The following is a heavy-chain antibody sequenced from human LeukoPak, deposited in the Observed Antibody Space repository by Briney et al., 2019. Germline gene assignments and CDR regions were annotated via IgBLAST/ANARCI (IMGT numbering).Heavy chain of an antibody. V-gene: IGHV1-2*02. CDR2: INPNSGGT. J-gene: IGHJ5*02. CDR1: GYTFTGYY. D-gene: IGHD6-19*01. Sequence: GASVKVSCKTSGYTFTGYYMHWVRQAPGQGLEWMGWINPNSGGTNYAQKFQGRVTMTRDTSISTAYMELSRLRSDDTAVYYCARSFSIAVAGTGWFDPWGQGTLVTVSS. CDR3: ARSFSIAVAGTGWFDP.